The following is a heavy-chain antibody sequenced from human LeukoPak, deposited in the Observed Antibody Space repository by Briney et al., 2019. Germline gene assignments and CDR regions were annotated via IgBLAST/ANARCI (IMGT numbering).Heavy chain of an antibody. J-gene: IGHJ4*02. V-gene: IGHV3-64D*06. Sequence: GGSLRLSCSASGFTFGSYAMHWVGQAPGKGLEYVSAISSNGGSTYYADSVKGRFTISRDDSKNTLYLQMSSLRAEDTAVYYCVKEGAAMVMGFDYWGQGTLVTVSS. D-gene: IGHD5-18*01. CDR2: ISSNGGST. CDR3: VKEGAAMVMGFDY. CDR1: GFTFGSYA.